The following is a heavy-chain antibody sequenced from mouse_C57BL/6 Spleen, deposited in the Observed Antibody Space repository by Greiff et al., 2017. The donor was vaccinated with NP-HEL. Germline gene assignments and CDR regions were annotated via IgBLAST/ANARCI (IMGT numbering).Heavy chain of an antibody. D-gene: IGHD1-1*01. Sequence: VQLKESGPELVKPGASVKMSCKASGYTFTDYNMHWVKQSHGKSLEWIGYINPNNGGTSYNQKFKGKATLTVNKSSSTAYMELRSLTSEDSAVYYCASTWDYGSTFLDYWGQGTTLTVSS. J-gene: IGHJ2*01. CDR2: INPNNGGT. V-gene: IGHV1-22*01. CDR1: GYTFTDYN. CDR3: ASTWDYGSTFLDY.